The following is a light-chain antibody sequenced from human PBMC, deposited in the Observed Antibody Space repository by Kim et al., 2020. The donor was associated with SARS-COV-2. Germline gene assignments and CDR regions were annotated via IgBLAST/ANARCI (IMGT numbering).Light chain of an antibody. CDR2: YDS. V-gene: IGLV3-21*01. CDR1: NIGSKS. Sequence: APGKTARITCGGYNIGSKSIHWYQRKPGQAPVLVIYYDSDRPSGIPERFSGSNSGSTATLTIGRVEAGDEADYYCQVWDTDSEHVVFGGGTQLTVL. CDR3: QVWDTDSEHVV. J-gene: IGLJ2*01.